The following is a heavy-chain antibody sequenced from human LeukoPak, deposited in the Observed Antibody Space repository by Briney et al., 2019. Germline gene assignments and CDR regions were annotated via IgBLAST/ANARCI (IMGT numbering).Heavy chain of an antibody. D-gene: IGHD3-3*01. CDR3: ARLVVDFWSGSHFYYMDV. J-gene: IGHJ6*03. V-gene: IGHV4-59*01. Sequence: SSETLSLTCTVSGDSITSYFWSWIRQPPGKGREWIGYIFHTGNTNYNPSLKSRLTISVDMSKNQFSLKLSSVTAADTAVYYCARLVVDFWSGSHFYYMDVWGKGTTVTVSS. CDR1: GDSITSYF. CDR2: IFHTGNT.